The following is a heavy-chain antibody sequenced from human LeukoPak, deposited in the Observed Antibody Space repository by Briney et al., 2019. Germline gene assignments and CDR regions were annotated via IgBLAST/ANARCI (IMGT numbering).Heavy chain of an antibody. CDR1: GFTFSSYG. V-gene: IGHV3-30*18. J-gene: IGHJ3*02. Sequence: GGSLRLSCAASGFTFSSYGMHWVRQAPGEGLEWVAVISYDGSNKYYADSVKGRFTISRDNSKNTLYLQMNSLRAEDTAVYYCAKGAFYGLNAFDIWGQGTMVTVSS. D-gene: IGHD2/OR15-2a*01. CDR3: AKGAFYGLNAFDI. CDR2: ISYDGSNK.